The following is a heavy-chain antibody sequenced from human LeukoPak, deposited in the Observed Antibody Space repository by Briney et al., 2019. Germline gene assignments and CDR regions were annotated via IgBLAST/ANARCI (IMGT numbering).Heavy chain of an antibody. D-gene: IGHD3-10*01. V-gene: IGHV3-49*04. CDR2: IGRNDYGGTA. J-gene: IGHJ4*02. CDR3: NRGWSGSGY. Sequence: GRSLRLSCRVSGLKFWDYAMSGVRQVSGKGREWVGHIGRNDYGGTAGYAAPVKGRLTISRDDYRSIAYLEMNSLKTEDPGVYYCNRGWSGSGYWGKGPLVTVS. CDR1: GLKFWDYA.